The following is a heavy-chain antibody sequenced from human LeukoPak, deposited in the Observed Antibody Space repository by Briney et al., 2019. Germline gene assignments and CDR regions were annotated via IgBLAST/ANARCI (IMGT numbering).Heavy chain of an antibody. CDR3: ARDHNWALDF. D-gene: IGHD1-1*01. Sequence: PGGSLRLSCAASGFSFSLYPMNWVRQAPGKGLEWLSNIRDSGGEMYYADSVKGRFTITRDNAKNTLYLQMNGLRVEDTAVYFCARDHNWALDFWGRGSLVTVSS. V-gene: IGHV3-48*01. J-gene: IGHJ4*02. CDR2: IRDSGGEM. CDR1: GFSFSLYP.